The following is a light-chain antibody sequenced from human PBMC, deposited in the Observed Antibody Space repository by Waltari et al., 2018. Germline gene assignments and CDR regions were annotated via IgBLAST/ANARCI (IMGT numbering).Light chain of an antibody. J-gene: IGKJ1*01. CDR2: DAS. CDR3: QQRGNWPPWT. Sequence: VLTQSLATLSLSPGERATLSCRASQSVGSYLGWYQQKPGQAPRLLIYDASNRATGIPARFSGSGYGTDFTLTITSLEPEDSAVYYCQQRGNWPPWTFGQGTKVEIK. CDR1: QSVGSY. V-gene: IGKV3-11*01.